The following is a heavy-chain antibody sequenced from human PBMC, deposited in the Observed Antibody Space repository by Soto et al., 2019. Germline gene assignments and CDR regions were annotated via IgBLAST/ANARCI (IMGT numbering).Heavy chain of an antibody. CDR1: GFTFDDYA. D-gene: IGHD2-15*01. J-gene: IGHJ3*02. CDR3: AKDDDSGYCSGGSCYSGSAFDI. V-gene: IGHV3-9*01. Sequence: GGSLRLSCAASGFTFDDYAMHWVRQAPGKGLEWVSGISWNSGSIGYADSVKGRFTISRDNAKNSLYLQMNSLRAEDTALYYCAKDDDSGYCSGGSCYSGSAFDIWGQGTMVTVSS. CDR2: ISWNSGSI.